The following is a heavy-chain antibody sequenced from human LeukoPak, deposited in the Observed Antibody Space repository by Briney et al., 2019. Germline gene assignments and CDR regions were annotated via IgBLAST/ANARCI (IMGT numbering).Heavy chain of an antibody. V-gene: IGHV3-53*01. D-gene: IGHD3-22*01. CDR3: ARDLGIPTYYYDSSGLPFDY. J-gene: IGHJ4*02. CDR1: GFTVSSNY. Sequence: GGSLRLSCAASGFTVSSNYMSWVRQAPGKGLEWVSVIYSGGSTYYADSVKGRFPISRDNSKNTLYLQMNSLRAEDTAVYYCARDLGIPTYYYDSSGLPFDYWGQGTLVTVSS. CDR2: IYSGGST.